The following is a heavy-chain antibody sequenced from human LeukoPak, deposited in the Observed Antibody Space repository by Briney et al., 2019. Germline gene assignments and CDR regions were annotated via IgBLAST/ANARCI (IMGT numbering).Heavy chain of an antibody. CDR1: GGSISSYY. J-gene: IGHJ5*01. Sequence: SETLSLTCTVSGGSISSYYWSWIRQPPGKGLEWIGYIYYSGSTNYNPSLKRRVTISVDTSKNQFSLKLSSVTAADTAVYYCAREYNWIDYWGQGTLVTVSS. CDR3: AREYNWIDY. V-gene: IGHV4-59*01. CDR2: IYYSGST.